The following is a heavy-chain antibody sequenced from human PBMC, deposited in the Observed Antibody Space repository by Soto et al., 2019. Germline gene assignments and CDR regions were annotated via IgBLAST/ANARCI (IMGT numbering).Heavy chain of an antibody. CDR3: ARGDQSYGGNGGWFDP. V-gene: IGHV5-51*01. CDR1: GYSFTRYW. J-gene: IGHJ5*02. CDR2: IYPCDSDT. Sequence: VESLKISCNGSGYSFTRYWIGWVRQMPWKGLEWMGIIYPCDSDTRNSPSFQVQVTISADKSISIAYLQLSSLKDSDTAMYYCARGDQSYGGNGGWFDPWGEGALVTVSS. D-gene: IGHD2-15*01.